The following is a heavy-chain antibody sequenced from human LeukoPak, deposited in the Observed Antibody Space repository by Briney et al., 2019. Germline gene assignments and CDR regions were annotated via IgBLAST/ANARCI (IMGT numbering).Heavy chain of an antibody. J-gene: IGHJ5*02. Sequence: PSETLSLTCAVYGGSFSGYYWSWIRQPPGKGLEWIGEINHSGSTNYNPSLKSRVTISVDTSKNQFSLKLSSVTAADTAVYYCARGGYDILTGYSPWGQGTLVTVSS. CDR2: INHSGST. V-gene: IGHV4-34*01. CDR3: ARGGYDILTGYSP. CDR1: GGSFSGYY. D-gene: IGHD3-9*01.